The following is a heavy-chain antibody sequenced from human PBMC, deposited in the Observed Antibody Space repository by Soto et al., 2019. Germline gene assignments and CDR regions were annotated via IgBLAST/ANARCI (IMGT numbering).Heavy chain of an antibody. CDR1: VFTFSSYW. CDR2: IKQDGSEK. V-gene: IGHV3-7*01. J-gene: IGHJ5*02. CDR3: ARDYGESEFDP. D-gene: IGHD4-17*01. Sequence: GGSLRLSCAASVFTFSSYWMSWVRQAPGKGLEWVANIKQDGSEKYYVDSVKGRFTISRDNAKNSLYLQMNSLRAEDTAVYYCARDYGESEFDPWGQGTLVTVSS.